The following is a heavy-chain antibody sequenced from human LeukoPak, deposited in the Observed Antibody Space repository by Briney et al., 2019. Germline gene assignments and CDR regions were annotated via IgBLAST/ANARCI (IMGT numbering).Heavy chain of an antibody. CDR3: AKERYPPSTY. J-gene: IGHJ4*02. CDR2: FSGIGGST. Sequence: PGGSLRLSCAASGFTFSSYAMRGVRQAPGKGVDWVSPFSGIGGSTYYADSVKGRFTISRDNSKNTLYLQMNSLRAEDTAVYYCAKERYPPSTYWGRGTLVTVSS. D-gene: IGHD3-9*01. V-gene: IGHV3-23*01. CDR1: GFTFSSYA.